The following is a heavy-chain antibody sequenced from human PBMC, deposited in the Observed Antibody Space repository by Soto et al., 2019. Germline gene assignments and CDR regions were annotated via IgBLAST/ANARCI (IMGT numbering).Heavy chain of an antibody. V-gene: IGHV1-18*04. CDR3: ARGYIYGSYWYFDL. Sequence: QLQLVQSGAEVKNPGASVKVSCKASGFTFTGFGITWVRQAPGQGLEWMGWITASNGNTNYAQNLQGRVTMTTDNSTSTAYMELWRLRSDDTAVYYCARGYIYGSYWYFDLWGRGTLVTVSS. D-gene: IGHD5-18*01. J-gene: IGHJ2*01. CDR2: ITASNGNT. CDR1: GFTFTGFG.